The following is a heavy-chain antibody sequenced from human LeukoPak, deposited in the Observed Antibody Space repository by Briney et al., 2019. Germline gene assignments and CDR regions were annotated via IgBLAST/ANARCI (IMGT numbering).Heavy chain of an antibody. D-gene: IGHD4-17*01. CDR1: GGSFSGYY. J-gene: IGHJ4*02. CDR2: INHSGST. V-gene: IGHV4-34*01. CDR3: ARGIPNGDYLDY. Sequence: SETLSLTCAVYGGSFSGYYWSWIRQPPGKGLEWIGEINHSGSTNYNPSLKSRVTISVDTSKNQFSLKLSSVTAADTAVYYCARGIPNGDYLDYGGQGTLATVPS.